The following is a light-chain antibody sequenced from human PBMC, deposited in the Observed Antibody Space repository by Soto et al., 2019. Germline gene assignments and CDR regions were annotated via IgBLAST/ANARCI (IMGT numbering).Light chain of an antibody. Sequence: EIVLTQSPATLSLSPGERATLSCRASQSVSSYLAWYQQKPGQAPRLLIYESSNRATGIPARFSGSGSGTDFTLTISILEPEDFAVYYCQQRRDWPITFGQGTRLEIK. CDR2: ESS. CDR1: QSVSSY. V-gene: IGKV3-11*01. J-gene: IGKJ5*01. CDR3: QQRRDWPIT.